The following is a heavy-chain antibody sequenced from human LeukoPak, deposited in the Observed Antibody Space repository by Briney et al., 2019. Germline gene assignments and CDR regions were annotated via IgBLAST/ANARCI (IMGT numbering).Heavy chain of an antibody. Sequence: ASVKVSCKASGYTFTNYYISWVRQAPGQGLEWMGVINPSGGSTNYAQKFQGRVTMTRDTSTSTVYMELSSLRSEDTAIYYCARGGTYYYYGMDVWGQGTTVTVSS. CDR3: ARGGTYYYYGMDV. J-gene: IGHJ6*02. D-gene: IGHD1-26*01. CDR1: GYTFTNYY. V-gene: IGHV1-46*01. CDR2: INPSGGST.